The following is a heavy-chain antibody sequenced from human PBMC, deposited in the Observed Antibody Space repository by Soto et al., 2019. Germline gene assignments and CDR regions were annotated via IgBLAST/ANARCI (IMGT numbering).Heavy chain of an antibody. CDR3: ARVGSSRTLDY. Sequence: GGSLRLSCAASGFTFSSYGMHWVRQAPGKGLEWVAVIWYDGSNKYYADSVKGRFTISRDNSKNTLYLQMNSLRAEDTAVYYCARVGSSRTLDYWGQGTLVTVSS. J-gene: IGHJ4*02. D-gene: IGHD6-13*01. CDR2: IWYDGSNK. V-gene: IGHV3-33*01. CDR1: GFTFSSYG.